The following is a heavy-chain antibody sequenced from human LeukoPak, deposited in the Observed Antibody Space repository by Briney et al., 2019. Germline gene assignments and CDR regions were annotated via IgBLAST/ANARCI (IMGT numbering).Heavy chain of an antibody. D-gene: IGHD2-15*01. CDR3: ARVGIGAARHGYDY. CDR2: ISGSSSYV. J-gene: IGHJ4*02. V-gene: IGHV3-21*01. Sequence: PGGSLRLSCAASGFTFSSYSMNWVRQAPGKGLEWVSSISGSSSYVKYADSVKGRFTISRDNAKNSLYLQMNSLRAEDTAMYYCARVGIGAARHGYDYWGQGTLVTVSS. CDR1: GFTFSSYS.